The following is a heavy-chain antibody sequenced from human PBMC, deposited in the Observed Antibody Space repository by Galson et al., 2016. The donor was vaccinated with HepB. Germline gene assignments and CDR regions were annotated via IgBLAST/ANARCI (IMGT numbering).Heavy chain of an antibody. J-gene: IGHJ6*02. CDR2: ISYDGSKK. CDR1: AFTFSSHA. Sequence: SLRLSCAASAFTFSSHAMHWVRQAPGKGLEWVAYISYDGSKKDYTDSVKGRFAISRDNAKNTLYLQMNSLRAEDIGVYYCARGSYYYIKHGMDVWGQGTTVTVSS. CDR3: ARGSYYYIKHGMDV. D-gene: IGHD3-10*01. V-gene: IGHV3-30*09.